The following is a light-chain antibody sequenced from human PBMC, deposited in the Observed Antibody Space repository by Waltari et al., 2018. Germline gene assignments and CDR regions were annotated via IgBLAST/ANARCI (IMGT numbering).Light chain of an antibody. CDR1: SSNFGAAYD. CDR2: GNT. V-gene: IGLV1-40*01. CDR3: QSYDSSLSGSA. J-gene: IGLJ2*01. Sequence: SVLTQPPSVSGAPGQRVTISCTGSSSNFGAAYDVQWYQHLPGTAPKLLIYGNTNRPSGVPDRFSGSTSATSAPLAITGLQSEDESDYYCQSYDSSLSGSAFGGETELTVL.